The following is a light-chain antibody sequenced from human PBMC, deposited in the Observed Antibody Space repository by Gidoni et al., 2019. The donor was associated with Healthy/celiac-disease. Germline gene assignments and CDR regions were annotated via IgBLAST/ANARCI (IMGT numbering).Light chain of an antibody. Sequence: EIMLTQSPGTLSLSPGERATLSCRASQSVSSSYLSWYQQTPGQAPRLLIYGASSRATGIPDRFSGSGSGPDCTLTISRLEPEDFAVYYCQQYGSSPLTFXGXTKVEIK. CDR2: GAS. V-gene: IGKV3-20*01. J-gene: IGKJ4*01. CDR1: QSVSSSY. CDR3: QQYGSSPLT.